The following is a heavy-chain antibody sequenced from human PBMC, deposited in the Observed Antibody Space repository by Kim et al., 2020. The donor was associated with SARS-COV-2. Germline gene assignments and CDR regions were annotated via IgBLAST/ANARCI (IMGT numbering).Heavy chain of an antibody. D-gene: IGHD6-19*01. V-gene: IGHV6-1*01. Sequence: SQTLSLTCAISGDSVSSNSAAWNWIRQSPSRGLEWLGRTYYRSKWYNDYAVSVKSRITINPDTSKNQFSLQLNSVTPEDTAVYYCARGPTIRRWLVVEDAFDIWGQGTMVTVSS. CDR2: TYYRSKWYN. CDR1: GDSVSSNSAA. CDR3: ARGPTIRRWLVVEDAFDI. J-gene: IGHJ3*02.